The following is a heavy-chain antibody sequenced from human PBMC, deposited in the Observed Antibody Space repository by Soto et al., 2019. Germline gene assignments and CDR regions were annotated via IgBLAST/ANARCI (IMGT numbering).Heavy chain of an antibody. CDR3: ARDRLSGDRQYYFDY. CDR1: GGTFSSYA. CDR2: IIPIFGTA. V-gene: IGHV1-69*01. Sequence: QVPLVQSGAEVKKPGSSVKVSCKASGGTFSSYAISWVRQAPGQGLEWMGGIIPIFGTANYAQKFQGRVTITADESTSTAYMELSSLRSEDTAVYYCARDRLSGDRQYYFDYWGQGTLVTVSS. J-gene: IGHJ4*02. D-gene: IGHD4-17*01.